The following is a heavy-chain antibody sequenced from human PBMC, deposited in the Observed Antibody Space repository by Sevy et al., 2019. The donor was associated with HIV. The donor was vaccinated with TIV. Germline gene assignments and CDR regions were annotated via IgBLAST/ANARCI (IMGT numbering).Heavy chain of an antibody. CDR2: IYYSGST. J-gene: IGHJ4*02. V-gene: IGHV4-31*03. D-gene: IGHD6-13*01. Sequence: SETLSLTCTVSGGSISSGGYYWSWIRQHPGKGLEWIGYIYYSGSTYYNPSLKSRVTISVDTSKNQFSLKLSSVTAADTAVYYCARYRSSSSRYFDYWGQGTLVTVSS. CDR1: GGSISSGGYY. CDR3: ARYRSSSSRYFDY.